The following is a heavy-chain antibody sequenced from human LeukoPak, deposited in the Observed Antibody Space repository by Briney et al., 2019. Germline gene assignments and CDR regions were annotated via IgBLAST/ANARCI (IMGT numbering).Heavy chain of an antibody. CDR2: ISGSGGST. CDR3: AKVVVAGTEVYYYYGMDV. J-gene: IGHJ6*02. Sequence: GGSLRLSCAASGFTFSTYWMTWVRQAPGKGLEWVSAISGSGGSTYYADSVKGRFTISRDNSKNTLYLQTNSQRAEDTAVYYCAKVVVAGTEVYYYYGMDVWGQGTTVTVSS. CDR1: GFTFSTYW. D-gene: IGHD6-19*01. V-gene: IGHV3-23*01.